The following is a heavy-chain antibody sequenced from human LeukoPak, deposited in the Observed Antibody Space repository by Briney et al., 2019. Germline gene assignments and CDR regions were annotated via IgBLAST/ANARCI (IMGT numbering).Heavy chain of an antibody. CDR1: GFTFSSYA. Sequence: PGGSLGLSCAASGFTFSSYAMSWVRQAPGKGLEWVSAISGSGGSTYYADSVKGRFTISRDNSKNTLYLQMNSLRAEDTAVYYCAKAGVTTTVYYYYYYMDVWGKGTTVTVSS. J-gene: IGHJ6*03. D-gene: IGHD4-11*01. CDR2: ISGSGGST. CDR3: AKAGVTTTVYYYYYYMDV. V-gene: IGHV3-23*01.